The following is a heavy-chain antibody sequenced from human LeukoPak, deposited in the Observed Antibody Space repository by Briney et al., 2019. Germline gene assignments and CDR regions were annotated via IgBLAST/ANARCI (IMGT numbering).Heavy chain of an antibody. CDR3: ARAGTLFRWFGGFNWFDP. Sequence: SETLSLTCAVYGGSFSGYYWSWIRQPPGKGLEWIGEINHSGSTNYNPSLKSRVTISVDTSKNQFSLKLSSVTAAETAVYYCARAGTLFRWFGGFNWFDPWGQGTLVTVSS. D-gene: IGHD3-10*01. V-gene: IGHV4-34*01. CDR1: GGSFSGYY. J-gene: IGHJ5*02. CDR2: INHSGST.